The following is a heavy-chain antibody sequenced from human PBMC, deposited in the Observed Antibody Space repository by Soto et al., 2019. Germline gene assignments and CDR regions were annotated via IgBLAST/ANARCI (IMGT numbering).Heavy chain of an antibody. Sequence: SETRSLTCSVSVFSISIFCDYWSWIRHHPGNGLDCIVYIYYSGSTYYNPSLKSRVTISVDTSKNQFSLKLSSVTAADTAVYYCARGVMGFLEWLSPQDYYYGMDVWGQGTTVTVSS. D-gene: IGHD3-3*01. CDR2: IYYSGST. CDR1: VFSISIFCDY. CDR3: ARGVMGFLEWLSPQDYYYGMDV. J-gene: IGHJ6*02. V-gene: IGHV4-31*03.